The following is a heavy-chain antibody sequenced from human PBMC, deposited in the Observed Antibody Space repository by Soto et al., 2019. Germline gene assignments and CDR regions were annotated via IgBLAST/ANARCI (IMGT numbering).Heavy chain of an antibody. CDR2: ISYDGSNK. D-gene: IGHD3-10*01. CDR1: GFTFSSYA. Sequence: PGGSLRLSCAASGFTFSSYAMHWVRQAPGKGLEWVAVISYDGSNKYYADSVKGRFTISRDNSKNTLYLQMNSLRAEDTAVYYCARPPTGVTMVRGAIWNYFDYWGQGTLVTVSS. V-gene: IGHV3-30-3*01. CDR3: ARPPTGVTMVRGAIWNYFDY. J-gene: IGHJ4*02.